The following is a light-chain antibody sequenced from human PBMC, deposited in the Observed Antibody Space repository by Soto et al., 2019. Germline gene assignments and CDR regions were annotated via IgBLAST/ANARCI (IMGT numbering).Light chain of an antibody. CDR2: EVS. CDR1: SSDVGGYNF. V-gene: IGLV2-14*01. CDR3: SSYTSSSTLEGV. J-gene: IGLJ2*01. Sequence: QSALTQPASVSGSPGQSITISCTGTSSDVGGYNFVSWYQQHPGKAPKLMIYEVSNRPSGVSNRFSGSKSGNTASLTISGLRAEDEADYYCSSYTSSSTLEGVFGGGTKVTVL.